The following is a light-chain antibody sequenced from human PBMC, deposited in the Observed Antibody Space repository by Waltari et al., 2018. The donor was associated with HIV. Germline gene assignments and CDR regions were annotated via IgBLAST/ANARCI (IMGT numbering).Light chain of an antibody. CDR2: RNN. V-gene: IGLV10-54*01. CDR1: SNNVGYHE. Sequence: QAGLSQPPSVSKGLRQAATLPCPGNSNNVGYHEAALLQQHQGHPPKLLSYRNNNRPSGISERLSASRSGNTASLTITGLQPEDEADYYCSAWDSSLSAWVFGGGTKLTVL. J-gene: IGLJ3*02. CDR3: SAWDSSLSAWV.